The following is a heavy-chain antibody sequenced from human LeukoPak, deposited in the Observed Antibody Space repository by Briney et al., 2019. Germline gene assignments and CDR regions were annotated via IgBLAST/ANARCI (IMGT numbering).Heavy chain of an antibody. CDR3: ARDVDTAMAFLFGY. Sequence: PGGSLRLSCAASGFTFSSYGMHWVRQAPGKGLEWVVVIWYDGSNKYYADSVKGRLTISSDNSKNTLYLQMNSLRAEDTAVYYCARDVDTAMAFLFGYWGQGTLVTVS. CDR2: IWYDGSNK. D-gene: IGHD5-18*01. CDR1: GFTFSSYG. J-gene: IGHJ4*02. V-gene: IGHV3-33*01.